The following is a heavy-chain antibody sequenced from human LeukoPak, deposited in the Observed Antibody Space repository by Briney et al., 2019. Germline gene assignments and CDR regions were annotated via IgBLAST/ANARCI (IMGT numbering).Heavy chain of an antibody. CDR1: GGSISSSSYY. V-gene: IGHV4-39*01. CDR3: SDHYYCCGMDV. CDR2: IYYSGRT. J-gene: IGHJ6*02. Sequence: PSETLSLTCTVSGGSISSSSYYWGWIPQPPGKGLEWIWSIYYSGRTYYNPSLKSRVTISVDTSKKQFSLKLRSVTAADTAVYYCSDHYYCCGMDVWGPGTTVTVSS.